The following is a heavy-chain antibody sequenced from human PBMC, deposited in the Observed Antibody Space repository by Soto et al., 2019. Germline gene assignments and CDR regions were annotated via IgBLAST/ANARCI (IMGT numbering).Heavy chain of an antibody. J-gene: IGHJ6*02. D-gene: IGHD3-9*01. Sequence: QVQLVQSGAAVKKPGSSVKVSCKASGGTFSSYAISWVRQAPGQGLAWMGGIIPIFGTANYAQKFQGRVTITADESTSTAYMELSSLRSEDTAVYYCARGRGRYLDWGGRYCYYYGMDVWGQGTTVTVSS. V-gene: IGHV1-69*01. CDR1: GGTFSSYA. CDR3: ARGRGRYLDWGGRYCYYYGMDV. CDR2: IIPIFGTA.